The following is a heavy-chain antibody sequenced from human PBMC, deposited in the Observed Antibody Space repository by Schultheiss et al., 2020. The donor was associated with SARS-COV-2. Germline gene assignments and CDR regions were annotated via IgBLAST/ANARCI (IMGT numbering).Heavy chain of an antibody. Sequence: GGSLRLSCAASGFTFGDYAMSWFRQAPGKGLEWVAVISYDGSNKYYADSVKGRFTISRDNAKNSLYLQMNSLRAEDTAVYYCAKDTLAAAGPEDYWGQGTLVTVAS. J-gene: IGHJ4*02. D-gene: IGHD6-13*01. CDR1: GFTFGDYA. CDR3: AKDTLAAAGPEDY. CDR2: ISYDGSNK. V-gene: IGHV3-30*04.